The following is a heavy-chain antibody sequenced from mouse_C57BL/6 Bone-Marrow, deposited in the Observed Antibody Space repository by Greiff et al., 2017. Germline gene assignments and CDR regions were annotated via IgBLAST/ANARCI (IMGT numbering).Heavy chain of an antibody. V-gene: IGHV3-6*01. CDR2: ISYDGSN. CDR3: ARDHDGYYVDYFDY. D-gene: IGHD2-3*01. J-gene: IGHJ2*01. CDR1: GYSITSGYY. Sequence: VQLKESGPGLVKPSQSLSLTCSVTGYSITSGYYWNWIRQFPGNKLEWMGYISYDGSNNYNPSLKNRISITRDTSKNQFFLKLNSVTTEDTATYYCARDHDGYYVDYFDYWGQGTTLTVSS.